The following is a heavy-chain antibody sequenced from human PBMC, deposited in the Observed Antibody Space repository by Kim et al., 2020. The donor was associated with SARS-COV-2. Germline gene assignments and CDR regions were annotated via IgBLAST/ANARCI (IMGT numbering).Heavy chain of an antibody. CDR2: ISSSSSYI. CDR3: ARDTTVTNLFDY. CDR1: GFTFSSYS. J-gene: IGHJ4*02. V-gene: IGHV3-21*01. D-gene: IGHD4-17*01. Sequence: GWSLRLSCAASGFTFSSYSMNWVRQAPGKGLEWVSSISSSSSYIYYADSVKGRFTISRDNAKNSLYLQMNSLRAEDTAVYYCARDTTVTNLFDYWGQGTLVTVSS.